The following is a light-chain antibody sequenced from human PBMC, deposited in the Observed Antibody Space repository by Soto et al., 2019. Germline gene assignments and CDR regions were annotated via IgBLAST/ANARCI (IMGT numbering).Light chain of an antibody. CDR1: QSISSW. J-gene: IGKJ1*01. Sequence: TQCPSTLSASVGDRVTITCGASQSISSWLAWYQQKPGQAPRLLIYGASSRATGIPDRFSGSGSGTDFALTINRLEPEDFAVYYCQQYGSSPWTCGQGTKV. CDR3: QQYGSSPWT. V-gene: IGKV3-20*01. CDR2: GAS.